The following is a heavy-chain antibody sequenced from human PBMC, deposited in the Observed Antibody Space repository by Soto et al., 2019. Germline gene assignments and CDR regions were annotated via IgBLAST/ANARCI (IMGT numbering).Heavy chain of an antibody. D-gene: IGHD6-6*01. CDR3: ATGDSIAARTNWFDP. Sequence: ASVKLSFKVSGYTLTELSRHWLRQAPRKGLEWMGGFDPEDGETIYAQKFEGRVTMTEDTSTDTAYMELSSLRSEDTAVYYCATGDSIAARTNWFDPWGQGTLVTVSS. J-gene: IGHJ5*02. CDR1: GYTLTELS. V-gene: IGHV1-24*01. CDR2: FDPEDGET.